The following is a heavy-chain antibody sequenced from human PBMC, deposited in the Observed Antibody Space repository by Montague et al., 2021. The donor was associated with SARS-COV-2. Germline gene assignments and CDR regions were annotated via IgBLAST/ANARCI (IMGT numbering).Heavy chain of an antibody. CDR1: GASISSSTYY. CDR2: SYYSGST. J-gene: IGHJ3*02. D-gene: IGHD6-19*01. CDR3: AKVAGSHDTFDI. V-gene: IGHV4-39*07. Sequence: SETLSLTCTVSGASISSSTYYWGWIRQPPGKGLQWIGSSYYSGSTYYNPSLKSRATISVDASKNQFSLNLSSVTAADTAVYYCAKVAGSHDTFDIWGRGTTVTVSS.